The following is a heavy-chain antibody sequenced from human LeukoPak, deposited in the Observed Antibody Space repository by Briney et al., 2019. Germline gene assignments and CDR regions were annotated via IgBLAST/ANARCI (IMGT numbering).Heavy chain of an antibody. CDR1: GFTFSDYY. Sequence: PGGSLRLSCAASGFTFSDYYMSWIRQAPGKGLEWVSYISSSGSTIYYADSVKGRFTISRDNAKNSLYLQMNSLRAEDTAVYYCARDTYYYDSSGYYPPATLDYWGQGTLVTVSS. CDR2: ISSSGSTI. J-gene: IGHJ4*02. CDR3: ARDTYYYDSSGYYPPATLDY. V-gene: IGHV3-11*04. D-gene: IGHD3-22*01.